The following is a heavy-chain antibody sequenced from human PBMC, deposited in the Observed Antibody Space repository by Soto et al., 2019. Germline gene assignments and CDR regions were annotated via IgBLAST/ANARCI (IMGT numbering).Heavy chain of an antibody. CDR3: TTDTGYSSGLMDY. CDR1: GFPFSNAW. Sequence: PGGSLRLSCAASGFPFSNAWMSWVRQAPGKGLEWVGRIKSKTDGGTTDYAAPVKGRFTISRDDSKNTLYLQMNSLKTEDTAVYYCTTDTGYSSGLMDYWGQGTLVTVSS. V-gene: IGHV3-15*01. J-gene: IGHJ4*02. CDR2: IKSKTDGGTT. D-gene: IGHD6-19*01.